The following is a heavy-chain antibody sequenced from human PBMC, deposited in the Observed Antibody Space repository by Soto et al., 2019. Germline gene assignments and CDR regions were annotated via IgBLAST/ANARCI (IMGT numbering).Heavy chain of an antibody. CDR1: GDNVASNSAA. J-gene: IGHJ4*02. D-gene: IGHD1-26*01. CDR3: ARGGPTPPYTWSWSFDS. V-gene: IGHV6-1*01. Sequence: HTLQLPCDISGDNVASNSAAWKWIKQSPSRGLEWLGRTYYRSKWYNDYAVSVKSRITIKPDTSKNQFSLQLNSVTPEDTAVYYCARGGPTPPYTWSWSFDSWGQGTLVTVSS. CDR2: TYYRSKWYN.